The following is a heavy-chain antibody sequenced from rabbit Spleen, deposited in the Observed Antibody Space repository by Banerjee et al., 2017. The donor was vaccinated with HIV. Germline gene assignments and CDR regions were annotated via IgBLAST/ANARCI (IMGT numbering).Heavy chain of an antibody. J-gene: IGHJ6*01. CDR3: ARDSGSSFSSYGMDL. Sequence: QSLEESGGDLVKPEGSLTLTCTASGFTLSSYYMNWVRQAPGRGLELIACIETIDSTSWYASWAKGRFTISKTSSTTVTLQMTSLTAADTATYFCARDSGSSFSSYGMDLWGQGTLVTVS. CDR1: GFTLSSYY. CDR2: IETIDSTS. V-gene: IGHV1S40*01. D-gene: IGHD8-1*01.